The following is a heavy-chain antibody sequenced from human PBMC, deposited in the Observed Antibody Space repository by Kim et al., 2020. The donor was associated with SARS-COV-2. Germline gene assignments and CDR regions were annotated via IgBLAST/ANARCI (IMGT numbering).Heavy chain of an antibody. Sequence: ASVKVSCKASGYTFTSYDINWVRQATGQGLEWMGWMNPNSGNTGYAQKFQGRVTVTENTSIRTAYMERSSLRSEDTAVYYCARVAVAGPPYYYGMDVWGQGTTVTVSS. J-gene: IGHJ6*02. D-gene: IGHD6-19*01. V-gene: IGHV1-8*01. CDR3: ARVAVAGPPYYYGMDV. CDR2: MNPNSGNT. CDR1: GYTFTSYD.